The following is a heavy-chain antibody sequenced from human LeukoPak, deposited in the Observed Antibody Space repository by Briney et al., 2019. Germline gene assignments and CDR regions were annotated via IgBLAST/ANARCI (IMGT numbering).Heavy chain of an antibody. V-gene: IGHV3-33*01. CDR3: ARDAMTTVTYFDY. CDR1: GFTFSSYG. CDR2: IWYDGSNK. J-gene: IGHJ4*02. Sequence: GGSLRLSCAASGFTFSSYGMHWVRQAPGKGLEWVAVIWYDGSNKYYADSVKGRVTISRDNSKNTLYLQMNSLRAEDTAVYYCARDAMTTVTYFDYWGQGTLVTVSS. D-gene: IGHD4-17*01.